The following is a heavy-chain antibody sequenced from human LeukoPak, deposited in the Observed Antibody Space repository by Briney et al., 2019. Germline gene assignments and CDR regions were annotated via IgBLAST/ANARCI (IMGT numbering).Heavy chain of an antibody. J-gene: IGHJ5*02. CDR3: ARDSDVVVPAASTGYWFDP. CDR2: IIPIFGIA. V-gene: IGHV1-69*04. Sequence: SVKVSCKASGGTFSSYAICWVRQAPGQGLEWMGRIIPIFGIANYAQKFRGRVTITADKSTSTAYMELSSLRSEDTAVYYCARDSDVVVPAASTGYWFDPWGQGTLATVSS. D-gene: IGHD2-2*01. CDR1: GGTFSSYA.